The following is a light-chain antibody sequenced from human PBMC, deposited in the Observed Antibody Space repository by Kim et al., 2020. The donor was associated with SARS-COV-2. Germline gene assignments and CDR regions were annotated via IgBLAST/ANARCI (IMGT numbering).Light chain of an antibody. Sequence: EIVLTQSPGTMSLSPGERATLSCRPSQSVSSSYLAWYQQKPGQAPRLLIYGASSRATGIPDRFSGSGSGTDFTLTISRLKPEDFAVYYCQQYGSSPGTFGPGTKVDIK. J-gene: IGKJ3*01. V-gene: IGKV3-20*01. CDR1: QSVSSSY. CDR3: QQYGSSPGT. CDR2: GAS.